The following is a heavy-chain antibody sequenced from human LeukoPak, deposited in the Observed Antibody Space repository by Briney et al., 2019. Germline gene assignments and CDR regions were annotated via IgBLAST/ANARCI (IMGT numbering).Heavy chain of an antibody. CDR2: INPSGGTT. Sequence: ASVKVSCTASGYVFTSYNMNWVRQAPGQGLEWMGIINPSGGTTNYAQKFQGRVTMTRDTSTSTVYMELSSLRSEDTAVYYCARDRGRWFDPWGQGTLVTVSS. CDR3: ARDRGRWFDP. V-gene: IGHV1-46*01. J-gene: IGHJ5*02. CDR1: GYVFTSYN. D-gene: IGHD3-16*01.